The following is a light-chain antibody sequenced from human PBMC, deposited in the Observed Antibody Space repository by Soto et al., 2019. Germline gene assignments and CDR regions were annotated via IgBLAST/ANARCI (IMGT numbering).Light chain of an antibody. Sequence: DIQMTQSPSSLSASVGDRVTITCRASQGIRNYLAWYQQKSGKVPNLLIYAASTLQSGVPSRFSGSGSGTDFTLTISSLQPEDVATYYFQQYKSAPLTFGGGTKVEIK. V-gene: IGKV1-27*01. CDR3: QQYKSAPLT. CDR1: QGIRNY. J-gene: IGKJ4*01. CDR2: AAS.